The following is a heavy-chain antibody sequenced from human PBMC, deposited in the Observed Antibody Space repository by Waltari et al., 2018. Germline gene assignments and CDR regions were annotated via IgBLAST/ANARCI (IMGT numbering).Heavy chain of an antibody. V-gene: IGHV4-4*07. Sequence: QVQLQESGPGLVQPSQTLSLTCTVSGGPISTYSWRWIRQPAGRGLAWIGRIYTSGTTSYNPSLKSRVTMSVDTSKSQFSLKMNSVTAADTAVYYCARATAAGVVRGIKRAIYYYGMDVWGQGTTVTVSS. CDR3: ARATAAGVVRGIKRAIYYYGMDV. CDR2: IYTSGTT. D-gene: IGHD3-10*01. J-gene: IGHJ6*02. CDR1: GGPISTYS.